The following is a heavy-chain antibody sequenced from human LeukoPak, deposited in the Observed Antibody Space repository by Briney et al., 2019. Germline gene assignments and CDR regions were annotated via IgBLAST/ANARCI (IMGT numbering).Heavy chain of an antibody. D-gene: IGHD5-18*01. J-gene: IGHJ4*02. CDR3: ARRGYTYGFRH. CDR1: GGSFSGYY. CDR2: INHSGST. Sequence: SETLSLTCAVYGGSFSGYYWNWIRQPPGKGLEWIGEINHSGSTNYNPSLKSRVTISVDTSKNQFSLKLSSVTAADTAVYYCARRGYTYGFRHWGQGTLVTVSS. V-gene: IGHV4-34*01.